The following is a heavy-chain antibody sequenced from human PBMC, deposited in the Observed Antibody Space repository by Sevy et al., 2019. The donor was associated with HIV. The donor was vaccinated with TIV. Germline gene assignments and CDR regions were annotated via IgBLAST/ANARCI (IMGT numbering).Heavy chain of an antibody. CDR3: SRQVVAVAGDYFDY. V-gene: IGHV3-73*01. D-gene: IGHD6-19*01. CDR2: IRSKANTYAT. J-gene: IGHJ4*02. Sequence: GGSLRLSCAASGFTFSGSTMHWVRQASGKGLEWVGRIRSKANTYATAYAASVKGRFSISRDDLKNTAYLQMNSLKTEDTAEYYCSRQVVAVAGDYFDYWGQGTLVTVSS. CDR1: GFTFSGST.